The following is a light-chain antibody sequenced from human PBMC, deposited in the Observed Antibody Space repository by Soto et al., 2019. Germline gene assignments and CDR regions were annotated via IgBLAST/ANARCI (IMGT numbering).Light chain of an antibody. V-gene: IGLV2-23*01. CDR3: CSYAGSSIHVV. J-gene: IGLJ2*01. CDR2: EGS. Sequence: QSALTQPASVSGSPGQSITISCTGTSSDVGSYNLVSRYQQHPGKAPKLMIYEGSKRPSGVSNRFSGSKSGNTASLTISGLQAEDEADYYCCSYAGSSIHVVFGGGTKLTVL. CDR1: SSDVGSYNL.